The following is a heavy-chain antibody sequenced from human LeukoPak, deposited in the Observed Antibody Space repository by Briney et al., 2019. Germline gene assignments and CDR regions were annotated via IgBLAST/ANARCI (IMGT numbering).Heavy chain of an antibody. CDR3: AIDLEMPTNY. J-gene: IGHJ4*02. V-gene: IGHV3-66*01. D-gene: IGHD5-24*01. CDR1: GFIASNSY. Sequence: GGSLRLSCSASGFIASNSYMNWVRQPPGRGLEWVAVIYKSGTTHYAASVQGRFTVSGDNPKNTVYLQMSSLRAEDTAVYYCAIDLEMPTNYWGQGTLVTVSS. CDR2: IYKSGTT.